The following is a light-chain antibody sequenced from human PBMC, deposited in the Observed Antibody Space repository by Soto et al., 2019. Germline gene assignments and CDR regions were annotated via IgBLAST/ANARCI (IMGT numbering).Light chain of an antibody. J-gene: IGKJ1*01. CDR3: QQYGSSLWT. CDR2: AAS. Sequence: EIVLTQSPGTLSLSPGERATLSCRASQSVSSSFLAWNQQKVGQAPRLLIYAASNRATGIPDRFSGSGSGTDFTLTISRLEPEDFAVYYCQQYGSSLWTFGQGTKVEIK. V-gene: IGKV3-20*01. CDR1: QSVSSSF.